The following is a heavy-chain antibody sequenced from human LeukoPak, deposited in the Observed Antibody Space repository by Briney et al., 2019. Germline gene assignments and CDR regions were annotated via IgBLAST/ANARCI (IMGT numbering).Heavy chain of an antibody. D-gene: IGHD3-10*01. V-gene: IGHV1-69*13. Sequence: GASVKVSCKASGGTFSSYAISWVRQAPGQGLEWMGGIIPIFGTANYAQKFQGRVTITADESTSTAYMELSSLRAEDTAVYYCARDSQYYYGSGGDLDYWGQGTLVTVSS. CDR1: GGTFSSYA. CDR2: IIPIFGTA. J-gene: IGHJ4*02. CDR3: ARDSQYYYGSGGDLDY.